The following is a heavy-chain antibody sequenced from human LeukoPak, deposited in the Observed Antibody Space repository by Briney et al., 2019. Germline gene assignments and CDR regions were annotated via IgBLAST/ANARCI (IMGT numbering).Heavy chain of an antibody. J-gene: IGHJ4*02. V-gene: IGHV3-7*01. CDR1: GFTFSTYW. CDR2: IKEDGSDT. D-gene: IGHD2-15*01. Sequence: PGGSLRLSCAASGFTFSTYWMDWVRQAPGKGLEWVASIKEDGSDTNYVGSVRGRFTVSRDNTKNSLYLQMNSLRADDTAVYYCSSDRAYSQFDYWGQGTLVTVSS. CDR3: SSDRAYSQFDY.